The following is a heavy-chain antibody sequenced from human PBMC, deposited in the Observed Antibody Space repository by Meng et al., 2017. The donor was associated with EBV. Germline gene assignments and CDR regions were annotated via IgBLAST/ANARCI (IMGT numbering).Heavy chain of an antibody. CDR1: GGPFRNYA. CDR2: FLPTLGAP. V-gene: IGHV1-69*01. D-gene: IGHD3-10*01. CDR3: ASESGRGYTPDY. Sequence: QGQLVQSEAEGKKPGSSVKVSCKTSGGPFRNYAISWVRQAPGQGLEWLGGFLPTLGAPNYAQKFHGRVSITADESTSTHYMDLSSLRSEDTAVYYCASESGRGYTPDYWGQGTLVTASS. J-gene: IGHJ4*02.